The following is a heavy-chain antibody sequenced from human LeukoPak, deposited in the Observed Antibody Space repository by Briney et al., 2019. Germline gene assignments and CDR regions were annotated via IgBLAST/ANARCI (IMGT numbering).Heavy chain of an antibody. V-gene: IGHV4-61*02. D-gene: IGHD3-10*01. CDR2: IYTSGST. Sequence: SETLSLTCTVSGGSISSGTYYWSWIWQPAEKGLEWIGRIYTSGSTNYNPSLKSRVTMSVDTSKNQFSLKLSSVTAADTAVYYCARGTYGSGSYKYWGQGTLVAVSS. J-gene: IGHJ4*02. CDR1: GGSISSGTYY. CDR3: ARGTYGSGSYKY.